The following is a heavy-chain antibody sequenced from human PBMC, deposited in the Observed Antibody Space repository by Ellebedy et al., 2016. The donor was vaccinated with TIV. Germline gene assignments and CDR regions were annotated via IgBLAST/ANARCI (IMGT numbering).Heavy chain of an antibody. V-gene: IGHV4-59*01. J-gene: IGHJ5*02. CDR2: VYYSRNT. CDR1: GGSISGSH. CDR3: GRYAQLDNWFDP. Sequence: MPSETLSLTCTVTGGSISGSHWPWIRQSPGKGLEWIGHVYYSRNTNYNPSLESRVTISVDTYKNQFSLKLTSVTASDTAEYYCGRYAQLDNWFDPWGQGTRVTVSS.